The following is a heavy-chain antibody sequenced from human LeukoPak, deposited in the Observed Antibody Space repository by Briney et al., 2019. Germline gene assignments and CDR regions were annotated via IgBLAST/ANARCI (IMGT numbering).Heavy chain of an antibody. Sequence: PGGSLRLSCATSGFTFSSYAMSWVRQAPGKGLGCVSGISDNGGSTSYADSVKGRFTISRDNSKNTVYLQVNSLRAEDTAVYYCTSRLRGSVSGSYWGQGTLVTVSS. CDR3: TSRLRGSVSGSY. CDR2: ISDNGGST. CDR1: GFTFSSYA. V-gene: IGHV3-23*01. J-gene: IGHJ4*02. D-gene: IGHD3-10*01.